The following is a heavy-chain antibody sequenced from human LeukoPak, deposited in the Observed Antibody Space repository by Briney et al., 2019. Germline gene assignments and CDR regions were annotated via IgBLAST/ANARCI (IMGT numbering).Heavy chain of an antibody. J-gene: IGHJ6*02. Sequence: PGASLRLSCAASGFTFSSYAMSWVRQAPGKGLEWVSAISGSGGSTYYADSVKGRFTISGDNSKNTLYLQMNSLRAEDTAVYYCALSVVSTIYYYYYGMDVWGQGTTVTVSS. CDR2: ISGSGGST. V-gene: IGHV3-23*01. CDR1: GFTFSSYA. CDR3: ALSVVSTIYYYYYGMDV. D-gene: IGHD4-23*01.